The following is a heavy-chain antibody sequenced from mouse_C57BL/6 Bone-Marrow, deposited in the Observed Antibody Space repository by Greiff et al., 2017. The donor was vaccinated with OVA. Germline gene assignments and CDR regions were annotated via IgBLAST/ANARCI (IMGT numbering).Heavy chain of an antibody. CDR1: GYTFTSYW. V-gene: IGHV1-69*01. J-gene: IGHJ4*01. CDR2: IDPSDSYT. Sequence: QVQLQQPGAELVMHGASVKLSCKASGYTFTSYWMHWVKQRPGQGLEWIGEIDPSDSYTNYNQKFKGKSTLTVDKSSSTAYMQLSSLTSEDSAVYYCARDYYYGSSFTMDYWGQGTSVTVSS. CDR3: ARDYYYGSSFTMDY. D-gene: IGHD1-1*01.